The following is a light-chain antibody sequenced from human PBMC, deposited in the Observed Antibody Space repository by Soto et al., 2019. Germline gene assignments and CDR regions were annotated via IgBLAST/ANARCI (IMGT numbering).Light chain of an antibody. CDR1: SSDVGAYHF. V-gene: IGLV2-14*01. Sequence: SALTQPASVSASPGQSITISCTGSSSDVGAYHFVSWYQHHPGKAPKLILYEVTTRLSGVSSRFSGSKSGNTASLTIPVLQADDEANYSCSSYTSSNTPDGFGSGTKVTVL. CDR3: SSYTSSNTPDG. CDR2: EVT. J-gene: IGLJ1*01.